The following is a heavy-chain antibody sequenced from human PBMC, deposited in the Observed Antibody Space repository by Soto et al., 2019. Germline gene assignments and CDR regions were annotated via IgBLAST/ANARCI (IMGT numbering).Heavy chain of an antibody. CDR1: GYTFTTYG. CDR2: ISAYNGNT. D-gene: IGHD4-17*01. CDR3: ARVVEATVTADY. V-gene: IGHV1-18*01. Sequence: QVQLVQSGAEVKKPGASVKVSCTASGYTFTTYGISWVRQAPGQGLEWMGWISAYNGNTNYAQSLQGRVTMTTDTSTSTAFMDLRSLTSEVTAVYYCARVVEATVTADYWGQGTLVAVSS. J-gene: IGHJ4*02.